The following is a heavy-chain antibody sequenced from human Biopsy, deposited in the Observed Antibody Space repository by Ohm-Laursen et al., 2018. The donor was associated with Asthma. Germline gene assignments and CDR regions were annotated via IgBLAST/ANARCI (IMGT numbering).Heavy chain of an antibody. D-gene: IGHD3-22*01. Sequence: ASVKVSCKASGYTVTRYAINWVRQAPGQGLEWMGWININTGNPTYAQGFTGRFVFSLDTSVNTAHLQINSLKAEDTAVYYCARMISYYHEMRAPFFDYWGQGTLVTVSS. CDR1: GYTVTRYA. J-gene: IGHJ4*02. CDR3: ARMISYYHEMRAPFFDY. CDR2: ININTGNP. V-gene: IGHV7-4-1*02.